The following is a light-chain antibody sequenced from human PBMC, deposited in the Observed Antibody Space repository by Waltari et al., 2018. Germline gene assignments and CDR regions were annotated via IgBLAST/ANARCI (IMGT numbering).Light chain of an antibody. V-gene: IGKV3-15*01. CDR3: QQYHKWPPGG. J-gene: IGKJ4*01. Sequence: VVTQSPATLSVSPGKTVTLSCRASQRVNTNLAWYQQKPGQAPRLLIFAASTRAPGIPSRFSGSGSGTEFTLTLTSRQFEDVGVYFCQQYHKWPPGGFGGGAKVEIE. CDR2: AAS. CDR1: QRVNTN.